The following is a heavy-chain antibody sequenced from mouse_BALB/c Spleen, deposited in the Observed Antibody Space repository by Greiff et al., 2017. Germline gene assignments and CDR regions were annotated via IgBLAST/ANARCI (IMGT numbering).Heavy chain of an antibody. CDR1: GYAFSSYW. CDR3: ARKGDYRYDYFDY. D-gene: IGHD2-14*01. CDR2: IYPGDGDT. J-gene: IGHJ2*01. Sequence: QVQLQQSGAELVRPGSSVKISCKASGYAFSSYWMNWVKQRPGQGLEWIGQIYPGDGDTNYNGKFKGKATLTADKSSSTAYMQLSSLTSEDSAVYFCARKGDYRYDYFDYWGQGTTLTVSS. V-gene: IGHV1-80*01.